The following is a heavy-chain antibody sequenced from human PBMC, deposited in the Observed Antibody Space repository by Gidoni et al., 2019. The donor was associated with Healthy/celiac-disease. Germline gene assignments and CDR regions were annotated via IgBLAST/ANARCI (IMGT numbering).Heavy chain of an antibody. CDR2: IYYSGST. Sequence: QVQLQESGPGLVKPSQTLSLTCTFPVGSISSGGYYWSWIRQHPGKGLEWIGYIYYSGSTYYNPSLKSRVTISVDTSKNQFSLKLSSVTAADTAVYYCARGRGRGSGPEKTYYFDYWGQGTLVTVSS. D-gene: IGHD2-15*01. CDR3: ARGRGRGSGPEKTYYFDY. V-gene: IGHV4-31*03. CDR1: VGSISSGGYY. J-gene: IGHJ4*02.